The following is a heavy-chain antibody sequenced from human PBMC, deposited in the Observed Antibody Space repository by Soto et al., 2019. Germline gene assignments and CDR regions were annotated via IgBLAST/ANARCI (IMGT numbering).Heavy chain of an antibody. D-gene: IGHD2-15*01. CDR3: ARGQERRGFDY. Sequence: QVQLVQSGAEVKKPGASVKVSCKASGYTFTSYDITWVRQATGQGLEWMGWMNPNSGNTVYAQKFQGRVTMTRNTSISTAYMELSSLRSDDTAVYYCARGQERRGFDYWGQGTLVTVSS. CDR2: MNPNSGNT. J-gene: IGHJ4*02. CDR1: GYTFTSYD. V-gene: IGHV1-8*01.